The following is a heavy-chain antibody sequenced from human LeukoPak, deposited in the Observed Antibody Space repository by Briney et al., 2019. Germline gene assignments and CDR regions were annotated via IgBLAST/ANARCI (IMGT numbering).Heavy chain of an antibody. J-gene: IGHJ4*02. Sequence: GGSLRLSCVASGFTFGTYAMSWVRQAPGKGLEWVSTISSTGGSTYYADSVKGRFTISRDNSNNTLYLQMNSPRAEDTAVYYCARPLTWTNYKDYWGQGTLVTVSS. D-gene: IGHD3-10*01. CDR1: GFTFGTYA. CDR2: ISSTGGST. CDR3: ARPLTWTNYKDY. V-gene: IGHV3-23*01.